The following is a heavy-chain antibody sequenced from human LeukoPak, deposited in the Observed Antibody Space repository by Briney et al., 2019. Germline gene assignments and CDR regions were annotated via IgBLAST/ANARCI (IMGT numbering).Heavy chain of an antibody. Sequence: ASVKVSCKPSGYTFTDYYMHWVRQAPGQGLEWMGWINPNSGGTNYAQKFQGRVTMTRDTSISTAYMELSRLRSDDTAVYYCARDRSSSSKGVYYYYYMDVWGKGTTVTVSS. CDR2: INPNSGGT. CDR1: GYTFTDYY. J-gene: IGHJ6*03. CDR3: ARDRSSSSKGVYYYYYMDV. V-gene: IGHV1-2*02. D-gene: IGHD6-6*01.